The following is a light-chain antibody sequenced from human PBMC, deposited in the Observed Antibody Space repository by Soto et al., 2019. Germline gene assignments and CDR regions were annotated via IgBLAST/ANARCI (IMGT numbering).Light chain of an antibody. V-gene: IGKV3-20*01. Sequence: EIVLTQSPGTLSLSPGERATLSCRASQSVTSNYLAWHQQRAGQAPRLLIYGASSRASGIPDRFSGSGSGTDFTLTISRLEPEDFAVYYCQQYDKWPLTFGGGTKVDIK. CDR2: GAS. J-gene: IGKJ4*01. CDR1: QSVTSNY. CDR3: QQYDKWPLT.